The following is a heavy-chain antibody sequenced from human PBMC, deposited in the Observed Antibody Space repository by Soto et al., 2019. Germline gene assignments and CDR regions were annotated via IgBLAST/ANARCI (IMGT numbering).Heavy chain of an antibody. CDR1: GFTFDAYA. CDR2: ISWNSGTI. CDR3: AKDMRGGSSSSRYYYGLDV. V-gene: IGHV3-9*01. Sequence: EVQLVESGGGLVQPGRSLRLSCAASGFTFDAYAMHWVRQAPGKGLEWVSGISWNSGTIVYADSVKGRFTISRDNAKNYLYLQMNSLRGEDTALYYCAKDMRGGSSSSRYYYGLDVWGQGTTVTVSS. J-gene: IGHJ6*02. D-gene: IGHD6-13*01.